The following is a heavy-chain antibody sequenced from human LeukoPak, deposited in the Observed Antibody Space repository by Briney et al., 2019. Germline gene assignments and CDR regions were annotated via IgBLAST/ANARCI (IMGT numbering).Heavy chain of an antibody. D-gene: IGHD2-15*01. Sequence: GGSLRLSCAASGFTFSRYWMHWVRQAPGKGLVWVSRININGSSTIYADSVKGRFTISRDNAKNTLYLQMNKLRADDTAVYYCARDRYCSGNGCQDLGYWGQGTLVTVSS. CDR1: GFTFSRYW. J-gene: IGHJ4*02. V-gene: IGHV3-74*01. CDR3: ARDRYCSGNGCQDLGY. CDR2: ININGSST.